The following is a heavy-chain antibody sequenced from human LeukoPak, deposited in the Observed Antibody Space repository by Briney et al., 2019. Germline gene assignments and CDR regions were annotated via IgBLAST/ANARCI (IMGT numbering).Heavy chain of an antibody. V-gene: IGHV4-61*08. CDR2: IYYSGST. J-gene: IGHJ6*03. D-gene: IGHD6-13*01. CDR3: ARDRGSWLNDDYYYYMDV. CDR1: GGSISSGDYY. Sequence: KPSQTLSLTCTVPGGSISSGDYYWSWIRQPPGKGLEWIGYIYYSGSTNYNPSLKSRVTISVDTSKNQFSLKLSSVTAADTAVYYCARDRGSWLNDDYYYYMDVWGKGTTVTVSS.